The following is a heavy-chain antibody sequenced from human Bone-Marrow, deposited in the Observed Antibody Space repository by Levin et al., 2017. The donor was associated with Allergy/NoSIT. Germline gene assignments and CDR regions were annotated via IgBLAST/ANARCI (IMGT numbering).Heavy chain of an antibody. CDR2: IRYSGRT. D-gene: IGHD6-19*01. Sequence: SETLSLTCTVSGGSVIGHFWTWIRQSPEKGLEWIGYIRYSGRTNYNPSLNSRVTISIDTSKNHFSLKLTSVTAADTAVYYCARIPDISGWPFDSWGQGILVTVSS. V-gene: IGHV4-59*02. CDR1: GGSVIGHF. J-gene: IGHJ4*02. CDR3: ARIPDISGWPFDS.